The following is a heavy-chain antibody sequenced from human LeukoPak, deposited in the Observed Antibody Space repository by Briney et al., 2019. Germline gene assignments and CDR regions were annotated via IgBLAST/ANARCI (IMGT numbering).Heavy chain of an antibody. CDR2: INHSGST. D-gene: IGHD2-21*02. V-gene: IGHV4-34*01. J-gene: IGHJ4*02. Sequence: PSETLSLTCAVYGGSFSGYYWSWIRQPPGKGLEWIGEINHSGSTNYNPSLKSRVTISVDTSKNQFSLKLNSVTAADTAVYYCASRLLFGPTLHYFDYWGQGTLVTVSS. CDR1: GGSFSGYY. CDR3: ASRLLFGPTLHYFDY.